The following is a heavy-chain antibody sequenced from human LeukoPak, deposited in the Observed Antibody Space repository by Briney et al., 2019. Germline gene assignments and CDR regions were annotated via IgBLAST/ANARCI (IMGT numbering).Heavy chain of an antibody. CDR2: IYTSGST. V-gene: IGHV4-61*02. CDR1: GGSISSGSYY. CDR3: ARESSSSWYYYYMDV. J-gene: IGHJ6*03. D-gene: IGHD6-13*01. Sequence: SETLSLTCTVSGGSISSGSYYWSWIRQPAGKGLEWIGRIYTSGSTNYNPSLKSRVTISVDTSKNQFSLKLSSVTAADTAVYYCARESSSSWYYYYMDVWGKGTTVTVSS.